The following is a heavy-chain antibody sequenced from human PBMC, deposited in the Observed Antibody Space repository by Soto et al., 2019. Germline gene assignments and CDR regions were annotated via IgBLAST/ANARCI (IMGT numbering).Heavy chain of an antibody. D-gene: IGHD1-1*01. CDR2: ISGGGDGT. V-gene: IGHV3-23*01. CDR1: GFPFGNYA. J-gene: IGHJ4*01. Sequence: PGGSLRLSCTASGFPFGNYAMYWVRQAPGKGLEWVSGISGGGDGTNYADAVKGRFTVSRDNSRNTMYLQMNSLRAEDTAVYYGAKEPSLQRAYRGQETLVTASS. CDR3: AKEPSLQRAY.